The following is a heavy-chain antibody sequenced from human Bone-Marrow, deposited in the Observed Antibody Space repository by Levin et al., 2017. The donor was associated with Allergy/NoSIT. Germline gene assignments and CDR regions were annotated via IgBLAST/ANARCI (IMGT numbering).Heavy chain of an antibody. CDR3: TKRLTKYFDY. J-gene: IGHJ4*02. V-gene: IGHV3-23*01. CDR2: VTGSGGTT. CDR1: GFTFSSSA. D-gene: IGHD6-6*01. Sequence: TGGSLRLSCAASGFTFSSSAMSWVRQVPGQGLEWVSTVTGSGGTTYYADSVKGRFTISRDNSKNTLDLQMNSLRDEDTAVYYCTKRLTKYFDYWGQGTLVTVST.